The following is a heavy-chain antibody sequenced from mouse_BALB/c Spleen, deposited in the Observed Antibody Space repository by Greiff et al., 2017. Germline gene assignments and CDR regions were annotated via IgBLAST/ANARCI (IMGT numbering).Heavy chain of an antibody. D-gene: IGHD1-2*01. J-gene: IGHJ4*01. CDR3: ARQGTTATYAMDY. CDR2: ISSGGSYT. V-gene: IGHV5-6*01. Sequence: EVQLVESGGDLVKPGGSLKLSCAASGFTFSSYGMSWVRQTPDKRLEWVATISSGGSYTYYPDSVKGRFTISRDNAKNTLYLQMSSLKSEDTAMYYCARQGTTATYAMDYWGQGTSVTVSS. CDR1: GFTFSSYG.